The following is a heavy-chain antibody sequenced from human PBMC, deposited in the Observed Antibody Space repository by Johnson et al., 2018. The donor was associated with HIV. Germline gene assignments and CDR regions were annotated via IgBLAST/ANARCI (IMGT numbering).Heavy chain of an antibody. V-gene: IGHV3-30*04. CDR1: GFTFSSYA. Sequence: QVQLVESGGGLVQPGGSLRLSCAASGFTFSSYAMHWVRQAPGQGLEWVAVISYDASNKYYADSVKGRFTISRDNSKNTLYLQMNSLRAEDTAVYYCAKVSGGGIVRWDIWGQGTMVTVSS. J-gene: IGHJ3*02. CDR3: AKVSGGGIVRWDI. CDR2: ISYDASNK. D-gene: IGHD3-10*01.